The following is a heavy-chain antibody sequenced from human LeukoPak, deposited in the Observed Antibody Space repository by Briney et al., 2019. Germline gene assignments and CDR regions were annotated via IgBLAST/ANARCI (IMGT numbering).Heavy chain of an antibody. CDR1: GGSINSYY. J-gene: IGHJ5*02. V-gene: IGHV4-59*08. D-gene: IGHD6-13*01. CDR3: ARHGTAAPRKFDP. Sequence: SETLSLTCTVSGGSINSYYWSWIRQPPGKGLEWIGYIYYSGSTNYNPSLKSRVTISVDTSKNQFSLNLTSVTAADTAVYYCARHGTAAPRKFDPWGQGTLVTVSS. CDR2: IYYSGST.